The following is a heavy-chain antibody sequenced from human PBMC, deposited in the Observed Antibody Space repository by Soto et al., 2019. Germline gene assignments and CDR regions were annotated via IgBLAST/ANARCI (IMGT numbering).Heavy chain of an antibody. D-gene: IGHD3-10*01. J-gene: IGHJ4*02. V-gene: IGHV4-30-2*01. CDR1: GGSISSGGYS. Sequence: TLSLTCAVSGGSISSGGYSWSWIRQPPGKGLEWIGYIYHSGSTYYNPSLKSRVTISVDRSKNQFSLKLSSVTAADTAVYYCARCITMVRGVIIEYYFDYWGQGTLVTVSS. CDR2: IYHSGST. CDR3: ARCITMVRGVIIEYYFDY.